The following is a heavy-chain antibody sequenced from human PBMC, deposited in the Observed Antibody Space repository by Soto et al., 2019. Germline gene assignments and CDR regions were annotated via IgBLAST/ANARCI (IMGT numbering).Heavy chain of an antibody. CDR1: GFTFSSYS. CDR3: ARDGDHILTGYFTLDY. Sequence: EVQLVESGGGLVQPGGSLRLSCAASGFTFSSYSMNWVRQAPGKGLEWVSYISSSSSTIYYADSVKGRFTISRDNAKNSLYLQMNSLRDEDTAVYYCARDGDHILTGYFTLDYWGQGTLVTVSS. D-gene: IGHD3-9*01. V-gene: IGHV3-48*02. J-gene: IGHJ4*02. CDR2: ISSSSSTI.